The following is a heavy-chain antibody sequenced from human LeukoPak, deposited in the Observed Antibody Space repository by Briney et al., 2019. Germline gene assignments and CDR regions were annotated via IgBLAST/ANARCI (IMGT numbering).Heavy chain of an antibody. CDR3: VSFYETY. Sequence: GGSLRLSCAASGFTFSSYAMSRVRQAPGKGLERVSHINSDGSWTSYADSVKGRFTISKDNAKNTVYLQMNSLRAEDTAVYYCVSFYETYWGRGTLVTVSS. V-gene: IGHV3-74*01. CDR1: GFTFSSYA. J-gene: IGHJ4*02. D-gene: IGHD2/OR15-2a*01. CDR2: INSDGSWT.